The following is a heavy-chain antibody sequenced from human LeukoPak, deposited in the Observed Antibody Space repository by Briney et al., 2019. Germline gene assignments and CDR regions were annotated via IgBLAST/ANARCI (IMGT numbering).Heavy chain of an antibody. CDR1: GFTFSDYY. V-gene: IGHV3-11*03. CDR3: ARKGGWVGGDAFDI. Sequence: KAGGSLRLSCAASGFTFSDYYMNWIRQAPGKGLEWVSYIDPSSSYTKYSDSVKGRFTISRDNAKNSVYLQMNSLRAEDTAVYYCARKGGWVGGDAFDIWGQGTKVTVSS. CDR2: IDPSSSYT. D-gene: IGHD3-16*01. J-gene: IGHJ3*02.